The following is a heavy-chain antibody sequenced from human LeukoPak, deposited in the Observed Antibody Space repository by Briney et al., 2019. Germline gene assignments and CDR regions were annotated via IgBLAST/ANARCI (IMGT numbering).Heavy chain of an antibody. V-gene: IGHV3-21*01. J-gene: IGHJ4*02. CDR1: GFTFSSYN. D-gene: IGHD3-22*01. Sequence: GGSLRLSCAASGFTFSSYNMNWVRQAPGKGLEWVSSISSNSYIYYADSVKGRFTISRDNAKNSLYLQMNSLRAEDTAVYYCARGSPYYYDSSGNYQAYDYWGQGTLVTVSS. CDR2: ISSNSYI. CDR3: ARGSPYYYDSSGNYQAYDY.